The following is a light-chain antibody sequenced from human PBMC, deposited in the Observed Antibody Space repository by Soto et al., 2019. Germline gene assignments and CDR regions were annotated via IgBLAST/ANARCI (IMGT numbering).Light chain of an antibody. CDR1: HGISTW. CDR3: EQYNSYSPGYP. V-gene: IGKV1-5*01. J-gene: IGKJ2*01. CDR2: DAS. Sequence: DIQMTQIPALLSSSVGDRVTITCRASHGISTWLAWYQQKSGKAPRILLYDASRLESGVPPRFSGSGSGTEFTLTITRLQPEDFASYYCEQYNSYSPGYPFGQGTKLDIK.